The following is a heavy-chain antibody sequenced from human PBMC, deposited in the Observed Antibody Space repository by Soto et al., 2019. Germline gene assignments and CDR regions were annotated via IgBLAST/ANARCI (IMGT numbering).Heavy chain of an antibody. V-gene: IGHV1-69*01. J-gene: IGHJ4*02. Sequence: QVPLVPSGAEVRKPGSSVKVSCKASGGTFSSSGINWVRQAPGQGLEWIGGIIPLSGTSSHAQKFQGRVTITADESTGTVNMALGSLTSDDTAVYYCATSRDTTGYFDHWGQGTLVTVSS. D-gene: IGHD1-1*01. CDR3: ATSRDTTGYFDH. CDR1: GGTFSSSG. CDR2: IIPLSGTS.